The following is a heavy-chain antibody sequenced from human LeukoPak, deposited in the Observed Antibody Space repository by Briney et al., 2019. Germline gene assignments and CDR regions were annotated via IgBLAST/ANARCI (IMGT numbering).Heavy chain of an antibody. Sequence: ASVKVSCKASGYTFTSYDINWVRPATGQGLEWMGWMNPNSGNTGYAQKFQGRGTMTRNTSKSTAYMELSSLRSEDTAVYYCASGTYDFWSGGRWFDPWGQGTLVTVSS. CDR3: ASGTYDFWSGGRWFDP. V-gene: IGHV1-8*01. D-gene: IGHD3-3*01. J-gene: IGHJ5*02. CDR1: GYTFTSYD. CDR2: MNPNSGNT.